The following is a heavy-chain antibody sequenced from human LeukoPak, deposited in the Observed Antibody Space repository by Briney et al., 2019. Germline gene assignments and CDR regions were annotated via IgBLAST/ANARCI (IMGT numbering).Heavy chain of an antibody. J-gene: IGHJ4*02. V-gene: IGHV3-30*02. CDR2: IRYDGSNK. Sequence: GGSLRLSCAASGFTFSSYGMHWVRQAPGKGLEWVAFIRYDGSNKYYADSVKGRFTISRDNSKNTLYLQMNSLRAEDTAVYYCARVSGYSSSSRGLDYWGQGTLVTVSS. CDR3: ARVSGYSSSSRGLDY. D-gene: IGHD6-6*01. CDR1: GFTFSSYG.